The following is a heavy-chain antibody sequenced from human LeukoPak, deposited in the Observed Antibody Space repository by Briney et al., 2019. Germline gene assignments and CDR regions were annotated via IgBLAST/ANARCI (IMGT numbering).Heavy chain of an antibody. Sequence: TGGSLRLSCAASGFTFSDYYMSWIRQAPGKGLEWVSYISSSGSTIYYADSVKGRFTISRDNSKNTLYLQMNSLRAEDTAVYYCARSTYLVAFDIWGQGTMVTVSS. CDR1: GFTFSDYY. V-gene: IGHV3-11*01. CDR2: ISSSGSTI. J-gene: IGHJ3*02. D-gene: IGHD2-15*01. CDR3: ARSTYLVAFDI.